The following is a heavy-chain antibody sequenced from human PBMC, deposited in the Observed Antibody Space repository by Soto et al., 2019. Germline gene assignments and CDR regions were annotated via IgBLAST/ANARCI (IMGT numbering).Heavy chain of an antibody. D-gene: IGHD6-19*01. V-gene: IGHV4-39*01. CDR3: ARLHSSGWYEVDY. CDR2: IYYNENT. Sequence: SETLSLTCTVSGGSISSRSYNWGWIRQPPGKGLEWIGSIYYNENTYYNPSLKSRVSLSVDTSKNEFSLKLTSVTAADTAVYYCARLHSSGWYEVDYWGQGTLVTVSS. J-gene: IGHJ4*02. CDR1: GGSISSRSYN.